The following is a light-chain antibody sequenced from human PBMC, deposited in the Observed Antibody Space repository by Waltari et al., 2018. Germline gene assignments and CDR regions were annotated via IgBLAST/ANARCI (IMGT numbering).Light chain of an antibody. CDR3: CSYAGSYFYV. V-gene: IGLV2-11*01. CDR2: DVS. CDR1: SSDVGGYTY. J-gene: IGLJ1*01. Sequence: QSALTQPRSVSGSPGQPVTISCTGTSSDVGGYTYVSWYQQHPGKAPKLMIYDVSKRPSGVPDRFSGSKSGNTASLTISGLQAEDEADYYCCSYAGSYFYVFGTGTKVTVL.